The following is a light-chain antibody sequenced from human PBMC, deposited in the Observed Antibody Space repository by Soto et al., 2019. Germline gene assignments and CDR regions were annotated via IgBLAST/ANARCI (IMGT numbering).Light chain of an antibody. CDR3: QNYNSYSQT. CDR2: YAS. Sequence: DTQMTQSPSTLSASLGDRVTITCRASQRIGRWLAWYQQKPGKAPKLLIYYASTLQRGVPSRFSASGSGTEFALTSSSLQPDDFATYYCQNYNSYSQTFGQGTKVEF. CDR1: QRIGRW. J-gene: IGKJ1*01. V-gene: IGKV1-5*01.